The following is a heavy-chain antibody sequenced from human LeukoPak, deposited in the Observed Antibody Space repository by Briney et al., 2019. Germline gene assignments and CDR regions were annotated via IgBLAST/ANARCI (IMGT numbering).Heavy chain of an antibody. J-gene: IGHJ4*02. D-gene: IGHD2/OR15-2a*01. CDR3: ARDVEYGYFDY. V-gene: IGHV1-18*01. CDR1: GYTFTSYG. CDR2: ISAYNGNT. Sequence: EASVKVSCKASGYTFTSYGISWVRQAPGQGLEWMGWISAYNGNTNYAQKLQGRVTMTTDTSTSTAYMELRSLRSDDTAVYYCARDVEYGYFDYWGQETLVTVSS.